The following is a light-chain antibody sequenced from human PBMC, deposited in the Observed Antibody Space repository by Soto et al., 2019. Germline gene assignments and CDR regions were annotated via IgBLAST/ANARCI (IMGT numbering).Light chain of an antibody. CDR1: QGISNY. CDR2: AAS. J-gene: IGKJ1*01. V-gene: IGKV1-27*01. Sequence: DIQMTQSPSSLSASVGDRVTITCRASQGISNYLAWYQQKPGKVPKLLIYAASTLQSGVPSRFSGSGSGTDFTLTISSLQPEDVANYYCQKYNRALTCTFGQGTKVEIK. CDR3: QKYNRALTCT.